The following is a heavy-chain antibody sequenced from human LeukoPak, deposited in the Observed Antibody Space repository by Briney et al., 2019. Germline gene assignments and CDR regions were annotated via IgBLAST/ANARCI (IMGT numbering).Heavy chain of an antibody. Sequence: SETLSLTCAVYGGSFSGYYWGWIRQAPGKGLEWIGSIYNSGSTYYNPSLKSRVTISVDMSKNQFSLKMSSVTAADTAVYYCARAYSSSWYWNWFDPWGQGTLVTVSS. D-gene: IGHD6-13*01. CDR3: ARAYSSSWYWNWFDP. J-gene: IGHJ5*02. CDR1: GGSFSGYY. CDR2: IYNSGST. V-gene: IGHV4-38-2*01.